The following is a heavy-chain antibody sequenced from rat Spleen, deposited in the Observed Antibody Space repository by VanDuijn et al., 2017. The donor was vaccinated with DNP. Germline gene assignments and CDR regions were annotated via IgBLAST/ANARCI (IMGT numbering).Heavy chain of an antibody. Sequence: EVQLVESGGGFLQPGGSLKLSCAASGFTFNNYDIAWVRQGPTKGLEWVASVTPSDGYTYYRDSVKGRFTVSRENAKNILYLQMNSLRSEDTATYYCAREGNYPGVVDNWGQGVMVTVSS. CDR2: VTPSDGYT. V-gene: IGHV5S23*01. CDR1: GFTFNNYD. D-gene: IGHD1-4*01. CDR3: AREGNYPGVVDN. J-gene: IGHJ2*01.